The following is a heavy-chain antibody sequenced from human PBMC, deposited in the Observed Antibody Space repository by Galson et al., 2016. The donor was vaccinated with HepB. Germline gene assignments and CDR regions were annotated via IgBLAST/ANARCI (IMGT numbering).Heavy chain of an antibody. Sequence: SLRLSCAASGFSVGSYYMSWVRQAPGKGLEYASIIYSGGSTDYADYVKGRFTTSRGNSKDTLYLQMNNLRAEDTAVYYCAVKSGLVVTAGEAFDIWGLGTMVTVAS. V-gene: IGHV3-53*01. J-gene: IGHJ3*02. D-gene: IGHD2-21*02. CDR2: IYSGGST. CDR3: AVKSGLVVTAGEAFDI. CDR1: GFSVGSYY.